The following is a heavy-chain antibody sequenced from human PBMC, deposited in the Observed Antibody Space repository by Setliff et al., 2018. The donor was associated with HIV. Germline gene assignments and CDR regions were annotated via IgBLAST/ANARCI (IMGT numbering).Heavy chain of an antibody. CDR1: GFSFSNYA. J-gene: IGHJ2*01. D-gene: IGHD3-10*01. Sequence: GGSLRLSCAASGFSFSNYAMTWVRQAPGKGLEWVSSISGSGDSAYYADSVRSRFSISRDFSNNTLYLQMNGLRAEATALYYCEKDELFYYGSGNFDDWYLDFWGRGSLVTVSS. CDR3: EKDELFYYGSGNFDDWYLDF. V-gene: IGHV3-23*01. CDR2: ISGSGDSA.